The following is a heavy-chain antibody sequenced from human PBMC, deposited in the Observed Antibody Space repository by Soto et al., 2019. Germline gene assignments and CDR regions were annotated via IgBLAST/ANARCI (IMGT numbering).Heavy chain of an antibody. D-gene: IGHD1-26*01. Sequence: QVQLVESGGGVVQPGRSLRLSCAASGFTFSSYGMHWVRQAPGKGLEWVAVISYDGSNKYYADSVKGRFTISRDNSKNTLYLQMHSLRAEDTAVYYCAKEAVGATPDYWGQGTLVTVSS. CDR3: AKEAVGATPDY. V-gene: IGHV3-30*18. J-gene: IGHJ4*02. CDR1: GFTFSSYG. CDR2: ISYDGSNK.